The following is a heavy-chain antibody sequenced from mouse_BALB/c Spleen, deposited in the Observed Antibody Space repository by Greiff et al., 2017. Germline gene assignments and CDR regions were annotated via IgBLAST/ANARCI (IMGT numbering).Heavy chain of an antibody. CDR3: ARERHYDGYPWFAY. J-gene: IGHJ3*01. V-gene: IGHV1-87*01. Sequence: QVHVKQSGAELARPGASVKLSCKASGYTFTSYWMQWVKQRPGQGLEWIGAIYPGDGDTRYTQKFKGKATLTADKSSSTAYMQLSSLASEDSAVYYCARERHYDGYPWFAYWGQGTLVTVSA. CDR2: IYPGDGDT. D-gene: IGHD2-3*01. CDR1: GYTFTSYW.